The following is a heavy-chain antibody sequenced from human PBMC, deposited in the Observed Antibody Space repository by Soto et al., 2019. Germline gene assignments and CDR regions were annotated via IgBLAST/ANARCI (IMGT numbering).Heavy chain of an antibody. Sequence: SETLSLTCAVYGGSFSGYYWSWIRQPPGKGLEWIGEINHSGSTNYNPSLKSRVTISVDTSKNQFSLKLSSVTAADTAVYYCARGGHSSLGKFDYWGQGTLVTVSS. J-gene: IGHJ4*02. CDR1: GGSFSGYY. CDR2: INHSGST. D-gene: IGHD6-13*01. CDR3: ARGGHSSLGKFDY. V-gene: IGHV4-34*01.